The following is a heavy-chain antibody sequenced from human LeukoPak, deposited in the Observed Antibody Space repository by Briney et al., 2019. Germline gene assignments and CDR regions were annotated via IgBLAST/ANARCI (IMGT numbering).Heavy chain of an antibody. V-gene: IGHV3-11*04. Sequence: GGSLRLSCAASGFTFSDYYMSWIRQAPGKGLEWVSAISGSASSTYYADSVKGRFTISRDNAKNSLYLQMNSLRAEDTAVYYCAREAAAGPGGAFDIWGQGTMVTVSS. CDR2: ISGSASST. CDR3: AREAAAGPGGAFDI. J-gene: IGHJ3*02. D-gene: IGHD6-13*01. CDR1: GFTFSDYY.